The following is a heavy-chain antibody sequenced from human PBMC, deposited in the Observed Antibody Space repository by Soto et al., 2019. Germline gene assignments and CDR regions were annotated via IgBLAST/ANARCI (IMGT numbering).Heavy chain of an antibody. CDR3: ARRDGNDYDSSGYYYYYYGMDV. CDR1: GFTFSDYY. J-gene: IGHJ6*02. CDR2: ISSSGSTI. Sequence: QVQLVESGGGLVKPGGSLRLSCAASGFTFSDYYMSWIRQAPGKGLEWVSYISSSGSTIYYADSVKGRFTISRDNAKNSLYLHRNSLRAEDTAGYYCARRDGNDYDSSGYYYYYYGMDVWGQGTTVTVSS. V-gene: IGHV3-11*01. D-gene: IGHD3-22*01.